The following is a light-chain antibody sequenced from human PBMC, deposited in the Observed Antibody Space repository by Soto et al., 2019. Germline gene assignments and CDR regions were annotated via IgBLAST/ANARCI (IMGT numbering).Light chain of an antibody. CDR3: QQLYIFPLT. CDR1: QGIGNY. Sequence: IQLTQSPSFLSASVGDRVTITCRASQGIGNYLAWYQQKPGKAPKLLIYAAVTLQSGVPSRFSGSESGTEYTLTISSLQPEDSATYYCQQLYIFPLTFGQGTRLEI. J-gene: IGKJ5*01. CDR2: AAV. V-gene: IGKV1-9*01.